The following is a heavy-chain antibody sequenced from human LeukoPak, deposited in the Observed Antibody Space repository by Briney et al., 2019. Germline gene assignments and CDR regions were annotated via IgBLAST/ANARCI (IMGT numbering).Heavy chain of an antibody. J-gene: IGHJ2*01. CDR1: GFTVSSNY. Sequence: PGGSLRLSCAASGFTVSSNYMTWVRQAPGKGLDCVSVIYVTAGTNYADSVKGRFTISRDNSKNTLYLQMNSLRAEDTAVYYCARWFGYYGSGSYYKELYWYFDLWGRGTLVTVSS. D-gene: IGHD3-10*01. CDR3: ARWFGYYGSGSYYKELYWYFDL. V-gene: IGHV3-53*01. CDR2: IYVTAGT.